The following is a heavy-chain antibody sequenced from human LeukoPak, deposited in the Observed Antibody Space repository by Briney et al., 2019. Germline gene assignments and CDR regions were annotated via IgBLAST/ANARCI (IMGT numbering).Heavy chain of an antibody. CDR2: IWYDGSNK. CDR3: ARSSRRTAAVGTYGDY. J-gene: IGHJ4*02. CDR1: GFPFSSHG. Sequence: PGRSLRLSCALSGFPFSSHGMHWVRQARGRGLEWVAVIWYDGSNKYYADSVKGRFTISRDNSNNTLYLQMNSLRAEGTAVYYCARSSRRTAAVGTYGDYWGKGTRDSVPS. D-gene: IGHD6-13*01. V-gene: IGHV3-33*01.